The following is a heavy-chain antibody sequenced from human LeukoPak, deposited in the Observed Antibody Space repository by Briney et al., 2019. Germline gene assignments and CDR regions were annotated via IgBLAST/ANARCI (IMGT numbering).Heavy chain of an antibody. Sequence: PSETLSLTCIVPGGSISSSSYYWAWIRQSPGKGLEWIGSIYYSGSTYYNPSLKSRVTISVDTSKNQFSLKLSSVTAADTAVYYCAARPLWGELLNYWGQGTLVTVSS. CDR2: IYYSGST. CDR3: AARPLWGELLNY. J-gene: IGHJ4*02. D-gene: IGHD1-26*01. CDR1: GGSISSSSYY. V-gene: IGHV4-39*07.